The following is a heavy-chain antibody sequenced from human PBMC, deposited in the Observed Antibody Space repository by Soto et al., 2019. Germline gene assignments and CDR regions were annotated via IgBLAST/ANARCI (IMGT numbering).Heavy chain of an antibody. Sequence: SQTLSLTCAISGDSVSSNSAAWNWIRQSPSRGLEWLGRTYYRSKWYNDYAVSVKSRITINPDTSKNQFSLQLNSVTPEDTAVYYCATNSIPAAGTRRRCMDVWGQGTTVTVPS. D-gene: IGHD6-13*01. CDR1: GDSVSSNSAA. CDR2: TYYRSKWYN. CDR3: ATNSIPAAGTRRRCMDV. J-gene: IGHJ6*02. V-gene: IGHV6-1*01.